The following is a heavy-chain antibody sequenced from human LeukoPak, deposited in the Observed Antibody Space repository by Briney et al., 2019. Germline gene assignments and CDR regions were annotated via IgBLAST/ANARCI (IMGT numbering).Heavy chain of an antibody. J-gene: IGHJ4*02. CDR3: ARNYYDSSGYYGY. CDR1: GFMFSSYW. V-gene: IGHV3-23*01. Sequence: GGSLRLSCAASGFMFSSYWMHWVRLSPGKGLEWVSAISGSGGSTYYADSVKGRFTISRDNSKNTLYLQMNSLRAEDTAVYYCARNYYDSSGYYGYWGQGTLVTVSS. D-gene: IGHD3-22*01. CDR2: ISGSGGST.